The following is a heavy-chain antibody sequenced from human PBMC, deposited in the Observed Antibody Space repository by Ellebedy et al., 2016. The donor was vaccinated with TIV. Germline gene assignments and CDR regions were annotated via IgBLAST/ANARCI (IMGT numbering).Heavy chain of an antibody. J-gene: IGHJ4*02. CDR3: AREAHSSGWCYIDS. D-gene: IGHD6-19*01. CDR1: GFSVSNNY. Sequence: PGESLKISCAASGFSVSNNYMSWVRQAPGKGLEWVSVIYDSGTTHYADSVKGRFTISRDNSKNTLYLQMNGLRAEDTAVYHCAREAHSSGWCYIDSWGQGTLVTVSS. CDR2: IYDSGTT. V-gene: IGHV3-53*01.